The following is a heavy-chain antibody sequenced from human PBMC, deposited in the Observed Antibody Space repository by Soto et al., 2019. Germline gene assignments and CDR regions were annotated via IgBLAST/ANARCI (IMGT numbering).Heavy chain of an antibody. CDR1: GGTFSSYA. J-gene: IGHJ6*02. CDR3: ARYRIAGSKYYYGMDV. Sequence: QVQLVQSGAEVKKPGSSVRVSCKASGGTFSSYAISWVRQAPGQGLEWMGGIIPIFVTENYAQKFQGRVTITADESTSTAYMELSSLRSEDTAVYYCARYRIAGSKYYYGMDVWGQGTTVTVSS. D-gene: IGHD6-13*01. V-gene: IGHV1-69*01. CDR2: IIPIFVTE.